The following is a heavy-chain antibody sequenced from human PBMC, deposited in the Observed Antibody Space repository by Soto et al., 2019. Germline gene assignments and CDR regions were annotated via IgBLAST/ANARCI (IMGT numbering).Heavy chain of an antibody. V-gene: IGHV2-5*02. J-gene: IGHJ5*02. D-gene: IGHD3-22*01. CDR2: IYWDDDK. CDR1: GFSLSTSGVG. Sequence: QITLKESGPTLVKPTQTLTLTCTFSGFSLSTSGVGVGWIRQPPGKALEWLALIYWDDDKRYSPSLKTRPTITKHTPKNPVDLTMTNMDPVDTATYSSAHSLIGYYYDSSGSNWFDPWGQGTLVTVSS. CDR3: AHSLIGYYYDSSGSNWFDP.